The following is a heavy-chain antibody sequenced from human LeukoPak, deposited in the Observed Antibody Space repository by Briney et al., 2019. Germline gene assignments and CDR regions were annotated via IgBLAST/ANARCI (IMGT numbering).Heavy chain of an antibody. CDR1: GGSISSYY. V-gene: IGHV4-59*08. CDR2: IYYSGST. J-gene: IGHJ6*02. CDR3: ARQSDYYGMDV. Sequence: PSETLSLTCTVSGGSISSYYRSWIRQPPGKGLEWIGYIYYSGSTNYNPSLKSRVTISVDTSKNQFSLKLSSVTAADTAVYYCARQSDYYGMDVWGQGTTVTVSS.